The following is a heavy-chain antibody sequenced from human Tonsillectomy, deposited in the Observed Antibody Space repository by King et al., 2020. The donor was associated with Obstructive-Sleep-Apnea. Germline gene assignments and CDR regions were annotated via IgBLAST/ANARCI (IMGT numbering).Heavy chain of an antibody. V-gene: IGHV3-7*01. CDR1: GFTFNDYW. Sequence: VQLVESGGGLVQPGGSLRLSCAASGFTFNDYWMNWVRQAPGKGLEWVANINQDGSEIYYVDSLRGRFTISRDTAKNSLFLQMSSLRAEDTAVYYCAREKHLLGAVRDYYYGMDVWGRGTTVTVSS. CDR2: INQDGSEI. CDR3: AREKHLLGAVRDYYYGMDV. J-gene: IGHJ6*02. D-gene: IGHD1-26*01.